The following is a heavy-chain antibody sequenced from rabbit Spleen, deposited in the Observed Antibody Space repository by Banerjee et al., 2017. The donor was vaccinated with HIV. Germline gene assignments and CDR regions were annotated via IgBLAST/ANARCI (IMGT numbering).Heavy chain of an antibody. CDR2: VYTGNGKN. CDR3: ARDAGSYAYIDVYFSL. D-gene: IGHD6-1*01. CDR1: GFSFSSSYD. V-gene: IGHV1S45*01. Sequence: QEQLVESGGGLVQPGASLTLTCTASGFSFSSSYDMCWVRQAPGKGLAWIGCVYTGNGKNYYASWAKGRVTISKTSSTTVTLQMTSLTAADTATYFCARDAGSYAYIDVYFSLWGQGTLVTVS. J-gene: IGHJ4*01.